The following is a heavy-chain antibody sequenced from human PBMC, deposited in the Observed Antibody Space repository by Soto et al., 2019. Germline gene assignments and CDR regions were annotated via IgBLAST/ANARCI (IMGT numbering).Heavy chain of an antibody. J-gene: IGHJ4*02. Sequence: PVGSLRLSCAASGFTFSSYGMHWVRQAPGKGLEWVAVIWYDGSNKYYADSVKGRFTISRDNSKDTLYLQMNSLRAEDTAVYHCARDIDWSTSSSGFDYWGQGTLVTVSS. CDR2: IWYDGSNK. CDR1: GFTFSSYG. D-gene: IGHD6-6*01. V-gene: IGHV3-33*01. CDR3: ARDIDWSTSSSGFDY.